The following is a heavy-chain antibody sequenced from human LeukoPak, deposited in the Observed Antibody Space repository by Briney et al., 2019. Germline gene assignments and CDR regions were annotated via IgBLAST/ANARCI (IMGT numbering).Heavy chain of an antibody. CDR1: GFTFSSYA. D-gene: IGHD3-10*01. V-gene: IGHV3-23*01. J-gene: IGHJ4*02. Sequence: GSLRLSCAASGFTFSSYAMSWVRQAPGKGLEWVSGISGSEGSTYYADSEKGRFTISRDNSKNTLYLQMNSLRAEDTAVYYCAKDGFTMVRGVILDYWGQGTLVTVSS. CDR2: ISGSEGST. CDR3: AKDGFTMVRGVILDY.